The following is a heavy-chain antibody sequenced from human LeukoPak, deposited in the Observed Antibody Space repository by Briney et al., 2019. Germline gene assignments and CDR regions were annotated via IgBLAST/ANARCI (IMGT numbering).Heavy chain of an antibody. V-gene: IGHV4-4*02. CDR3: ARGDNYVFDV. CDR2: ISHDGST. J-gene: IGHJ2*01. Sequence: SETLSLTCVVSGGSISSSNWWSWVRQPPERGLEWIGEISHDGSTNYNPSLKSRVTISVDKSNNHFPLKLTSVTAADTAMYYCARGDNYVFDVWGRGTLVSVSS. D-gene: IGHD1-1*01. CDR1: GGSISSSNW.